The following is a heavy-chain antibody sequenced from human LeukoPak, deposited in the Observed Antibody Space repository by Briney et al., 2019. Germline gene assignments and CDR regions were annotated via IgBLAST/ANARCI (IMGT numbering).Heavy chain of an antibody. D-gene: IGHD2-15*01. Sequence: PGGSLRLSCAASGFTFSSYWMSWVRQAPGKGLEWVANTKQDGSEKYYVDSVKGRFTISRDNAKNSLYLQMNSLRAEDTAVYYCARAPVGCSGGSCYSAYFDYWGQGTLVTVSS. CDR1: GFTFSSYW. V-gene: IGHV3-7*03. CDR2: TKQDGSEK. CDR3: ARAPVGCSGGSCYSAYFDY. J-gene: IGHJ4*02.